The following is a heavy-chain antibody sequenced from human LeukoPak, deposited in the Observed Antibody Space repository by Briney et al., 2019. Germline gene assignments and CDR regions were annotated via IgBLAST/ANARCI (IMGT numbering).Heavy chain of an antibody. CDR2: ISAYNGNT. CDR3: ARETLAVAGWVIDY. V-gene: IGHV1-18*01. D-gene: IGHD6-19*01. J-gene: IGHJ4*02. CDR1: GYTFTSYG. Sequence: ASVKVSCKASGYTFTSYGISWVRQAPGQGLEWMGWISAYNGNTNYAQKFQGRVTMTRDTSISTAYMELSRLRSDDTAVYYCARETLAVAGWVIDYWGQGTLVTVSS.